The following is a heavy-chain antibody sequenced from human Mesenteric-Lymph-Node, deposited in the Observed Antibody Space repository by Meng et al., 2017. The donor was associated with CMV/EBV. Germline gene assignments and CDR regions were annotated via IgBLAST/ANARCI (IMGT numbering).Heavy chain of an antibody. CDR2: IYSGGST. CDR3: ARGYYDFWSGYYPDAFDI. CDR1: GFTVSSNY. J-gene: IGHJ3*02. D-gene: IGHD3-3*01. V-gene: IGHV3-66*02. Sequence: GESLKISCAASGFTVSSNYMSWVRQAPGKGLEWVSVIYSGGSTYYADSVKGRFTISRDNSKNTLYLQMNSLRAEDTAVYYCARGYYDFWSGYYPDAFDIWGQGTMVTVS.